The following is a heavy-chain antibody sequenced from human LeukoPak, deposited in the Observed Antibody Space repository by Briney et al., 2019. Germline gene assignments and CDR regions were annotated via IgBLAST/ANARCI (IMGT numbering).Heavy chain of an antibody. CDR1: GFKFSDHY. J-gene: IGHJ4*02. Sequence: GGSLRLSCAASGFKFSDHYIDWVRQAPGKGLEWVGRSRNKASSYTTEYAASVEGRFTISRDVSESSLYLQMNSLRDEDTGVYYCVGGRGWLPDYWGQGTLVTVSS. CDR2: SRNKASSYTT. CDR3: VGGRGWLPDY. D-gene: IGHD5-12*01. V-gene: IGHV3-72*01.